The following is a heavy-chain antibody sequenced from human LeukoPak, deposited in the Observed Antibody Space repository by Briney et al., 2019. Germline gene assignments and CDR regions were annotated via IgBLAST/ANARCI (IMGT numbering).Heavy chain of an antibody. CDR3: ARDRWATIFGVGH. V-gene: IGHV3-21*01. D-gene: IGHD3-3*01. CDR1: GFTFSSYS. CDR2: ISSSSSYI. J-gene: IGHJ4*02. Sequence: GGSLRLSCAASGFTFSSYSMNWVRRAPGKGLEWVSSISSSSSYIYYADSVKGRFTISRDNAKNSLYLQMNSLRAEDTAVYYCARDRWATIFGVGHWGQGTLVTVSS.